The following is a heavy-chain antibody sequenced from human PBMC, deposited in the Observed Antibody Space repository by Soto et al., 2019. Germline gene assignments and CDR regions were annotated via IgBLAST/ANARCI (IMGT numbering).Heavy chain of an antibody. CDR2: ISGSGGST. V-gene: IGHV3-23*01. CDR1: GFTFSSYA. J-gene: IGHJ3*02. CDR3: AKENYYDSSGYYLGAFDI. Sequence: GAQRLSCAASGFTFSSYAMSWGRQAPGEGLEWVSAISGSGGSTYYADSVKGRFTISRDNSKNTLYLQMNSLRAEDTAVYYCAKENYYDSSGYYLGAFDIWGQGTMVTVS. D-gene: IGHD3-22*01.